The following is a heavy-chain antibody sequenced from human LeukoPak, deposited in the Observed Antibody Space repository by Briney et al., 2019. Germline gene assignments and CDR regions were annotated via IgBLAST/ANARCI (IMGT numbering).Heavy chain of an antibody. Sequence: GGSLRLSCAASGFTFGNYWMHWVRQAPDKEPVGVSRINNDGRSKAYAGLVQGRFTISRDNPKTPLNLQMNSRRVRDTAVYYCARDGGSESYKNGYFACWGQETLVTVP. J-gene: IGHJ4*02. CDR1: GFTFGNYW. V-gene: IGHV3-74*03. D-gene: IGHD3-10*01. CDR2: INNDGRSK. CDR3: ARDGGSESYKNGYFAC.